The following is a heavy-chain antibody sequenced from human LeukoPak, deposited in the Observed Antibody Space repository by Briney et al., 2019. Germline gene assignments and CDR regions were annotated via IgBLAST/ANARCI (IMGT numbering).Heavy chain of an antibody. D-gene: IGHD2-2*01. CDR1: GGTSSSYA. J-gene: IGHJ4*02. Sequence: SVKVSCKASGGTSSSYAISWVRQAPGQGLEWMGGIIPIFGTANYAQKFQGRVTITADESTSTAYMELSSLRSEDTAVYYCARDLGYCSSTSCYSDWGQGTLVTVSS. CDR3: ARDLGYCSSTSCYSD. CDR2: IIPIFGTA. V-gene: IGHV1-69*13.